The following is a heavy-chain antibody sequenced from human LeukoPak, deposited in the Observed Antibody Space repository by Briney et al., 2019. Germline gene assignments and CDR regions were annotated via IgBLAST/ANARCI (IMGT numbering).Heavy chain of an antibody. V-gene: IGHV4-38-2*02. CDR3: ARSDGYGLVGI. D-gene: IGHD3-10*01. J-gene: IGHJ3*02. Sequence: SETLSLTCTVSGYSISSGHYWAWIRQSPEKGLECIATMFHSGSTYYNPSLKSRVTTSVDTSKNEFSLTLSSVTAADTAVYYCARSDGYGLVGIWGQGTMVTVSS. CDR1: GYSISSGHY. CDR2: MFHSGST.